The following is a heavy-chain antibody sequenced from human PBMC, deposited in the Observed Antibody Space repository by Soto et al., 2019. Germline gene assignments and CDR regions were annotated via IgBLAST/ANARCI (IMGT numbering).Heavy chain of an antibody. CDR2: IIPIFGTA. J-gene: IGHJ6*02. CDR1: GGTFSSYA. CDR3: ASGVGTDVPATAMYYYYGMDV. D-gene: IGHD2-2*01. V-gene: IGHV1-69*01. Sequence: QVQLVQSGAEVKKPGSSVKVSCKASGGTFSSYAISWVRQAPGQGLEWMGGIIPIFGTANYAQKFQGRVTITADESTSTAYMELSSLRSEDTAVYYCASGVGTDVPATAMYYYYGMDVWGQGTTVTVSS.